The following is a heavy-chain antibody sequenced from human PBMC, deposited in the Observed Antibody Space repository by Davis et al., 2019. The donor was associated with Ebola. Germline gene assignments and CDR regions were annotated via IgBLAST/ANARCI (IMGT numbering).Heavy chain of an antibody. CDR2: ISSSSSYI. CDR3: AREDIVVVVAANNYYYGMDV. V-gene: IGHV3-21*01. CDR1: GFTFSSYS. J-gene: IGHJ6*02. Sequence: GGSLSLSCAASGFTFSSYSMNWVRQAPGKGLEWVSSISSSSSYIYYADSVKGRFTISRDNAKNSLYLQMNSLRAEDTAVYYCAREDIVVVVAANNYYYGMDVWGQGTTVTVSS. D-gene: IGHD2-15*01.